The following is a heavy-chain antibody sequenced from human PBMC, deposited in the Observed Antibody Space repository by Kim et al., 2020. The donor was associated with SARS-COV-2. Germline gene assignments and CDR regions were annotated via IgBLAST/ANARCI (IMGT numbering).Heavy chain of an antibody. D-gene: IGHD3-10*01. V-gene: IGHV4-59*08. CDR2: IYYSGST. Sequence: SETLSLTCTVSGGSISSYYWSWIRQPPGKGLEWIGYIYYSGSTNYNPSLKSRVTISVDTSKNQFSLKLSSVTAADTAAYYCARLPMVRGVNGYYYYGMDVWGQGTTVTVSS. CDR3: ARLPMVRGVNGYYYYGMDV. J-gene: IGHJ6*02. CDR1: GGSISSYY.